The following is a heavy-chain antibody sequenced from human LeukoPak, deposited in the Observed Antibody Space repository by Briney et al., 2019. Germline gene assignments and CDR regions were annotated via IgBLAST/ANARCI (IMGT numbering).Heavy chain of an antibody. CDR2: ISYDGSNK. CDR3: ARDTNSGSYYDKFDY. Sequence: GRSLRLSCAASGFTFSSYAMHWVRQAPGKGLEWVAVISYDGSNKYYADPVKGRFTISRDNSKNTLYLQMNSLRAEDTAVYYCARDTNSGSYYDKFDYWGQGTLVTVSS. CDR1: GFTFSSYA. D-gene: IGHD1-26*01. J-gene: IGHJ4*02. V-gene: IGHV3-30-3*01.